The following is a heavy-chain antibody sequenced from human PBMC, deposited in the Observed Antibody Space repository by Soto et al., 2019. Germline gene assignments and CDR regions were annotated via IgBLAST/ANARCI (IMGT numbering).Heavy chain of an antibody. CDR2: INSDGSST. CDR3: ARAFPYYYDSSGYYPFDY. D-gene: IGHD3-22*01. Sequence: GGSLRLCCAASGSTFSSYWMHWVRQAPGKGLVWVSRINSDGSSTSYADSVKGRFTISRDNAKNTLYLQMNSLRAEDTAVYYCARAFPYYYDSSGYYPFDYWGQGTLVTVSS. CDR1: GSTFSSYW. J-gene: IGHJ4*02. V-gene: IGHV3-74*01.